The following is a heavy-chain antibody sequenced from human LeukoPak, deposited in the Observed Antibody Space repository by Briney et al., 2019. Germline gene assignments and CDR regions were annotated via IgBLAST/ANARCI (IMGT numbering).Heavy chain of an antibody. Sequence: GASVKVSCKASGYTFTGYHMHWVRQAPGQGLGWRGRINPNSGDTNYAQKFQGRVTMTRDTSISTAYMELSRLRSDDTAVYYCARDYCSSTSCLFDYWGQGTLVTVSS. V-gene: IGHV1-2*06. D-gene: IGHD2-2*01. CDR3: ARDYCSSTSCLFDY. CDR1: GYTFTGYH. J-gene: IGHJ4*02. CDR2: INPNSGDT.